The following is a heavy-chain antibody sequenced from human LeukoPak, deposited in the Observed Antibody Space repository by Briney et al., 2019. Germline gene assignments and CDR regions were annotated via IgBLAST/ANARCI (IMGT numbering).Heavy chain of an antibody. D-gene: IGHD2-2*01. CDR2: IRYDGSNK. V-gene: IGHV3-30*02. CDR1: GFTFSSYS. CDR3: AKDPYYVIVVVPAAATEHYFDY. J-gene: IGHJ4*02. Sequence: GGSLRLSCAASGFTFSSYSMNWVRQAPGKGLEWVAFIRYDGSNKYYADSVKGRFTISRDNSKNTLYLQMNSLRAEDTAVYYCAKDPYYVIVVVPAAATEHYFDYWGQGTLVTVSS.